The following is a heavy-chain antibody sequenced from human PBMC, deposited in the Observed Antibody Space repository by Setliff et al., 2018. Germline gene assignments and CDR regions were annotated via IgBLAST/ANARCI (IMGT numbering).Heavy chain of an antibody. V-gene: IGHV1-3*01. Sequence: ASVKVSCKASGYSFAKYALHRVRQAPGQRLEWMGWINAGNGNTKCSQNFQGRVTITRDTSAGTAYVELSSLRSEDTAVYYCAREVLPLVREEAFYIWGQGTMVTVSS. CDR1: GYSFAKYA. D-gene: IGHD2-2*01. CDR3: AREVLPLVREEAFYI. CDR2: INAGNGNT. J-gene: IGHJ3*02.